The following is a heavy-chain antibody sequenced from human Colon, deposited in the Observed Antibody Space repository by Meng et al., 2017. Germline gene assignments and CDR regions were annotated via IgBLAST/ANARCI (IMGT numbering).Heavy chain of an antibody. CDR2: VKSRTDGGTT. CDR1: GINFNNAW. D-gene: IGHD5/OR15-5a*01. Sequence: GGSLRLSCAVSGINFNNAWMTWVRQAPGKGLEWVGRVKSRTDGGTTDFAAPVKGRFTISRDDLKNTLFLEMSSLKTGDTAVYFCTTASSPTSGAFDVWGQGTMVTVSS. J-gene: IGHJ3*01. CDR3: TTASSPTSGAFDV. V-gene: IGHV3-15*01.